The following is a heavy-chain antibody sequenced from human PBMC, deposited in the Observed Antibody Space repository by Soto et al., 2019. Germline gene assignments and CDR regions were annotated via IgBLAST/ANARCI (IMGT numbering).Heavy chain of an antibody. J-gene: IGHJ4*02. V-gene: IGHV3-11*06. CDR2: IVSSSVYT. Sequence: QVQLVESGGGLVKPGGSLRLSCAASGFTFSDYYMTWVPQAPGKGLEWLSYIVSSSVYTNYADSVKGRFTISRDNAKNSLYLEMNSLRAEDTAMYYCARLRASSWYMGGFLDYWGQGTLVTVSS. D-gene: IGHD6-13*01. CDR1: GFTFSDYY. CDR3: ARLRASSWYMGGFLDY.